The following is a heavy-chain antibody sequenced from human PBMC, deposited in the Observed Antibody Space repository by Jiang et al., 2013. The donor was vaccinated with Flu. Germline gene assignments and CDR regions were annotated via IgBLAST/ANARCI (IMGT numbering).Heavy chain of an antibody. CDR1: GGSISSYY. V-gene: IGHV4-59*01. CDR2: IYYSGST. CDR3: ARAGYYDSSGHTRGAFDY. J-gene: IGHJ3*02. Sequence: LLKPSETLSLTCTVSGGSISSYYWSWIRQPPGKGLEWIGYIYYSGSTNYNPSLKSRVTISVDTSKNQFSLKLSSVTAADTAVYYCARAGYYDSSGHTRGAFDYLGPRDNWSPSLQ. D-gene: IGHD3-22*01.